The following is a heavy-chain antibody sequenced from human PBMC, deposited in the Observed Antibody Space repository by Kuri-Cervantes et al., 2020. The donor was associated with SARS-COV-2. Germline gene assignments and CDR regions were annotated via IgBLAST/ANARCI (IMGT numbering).Heavy chain of an antibody. Sequence: GSLRLSCTVSGGSISSGDYYWSWIRQPPGKGLEWIGEINHSGSTNYNPSLKSRVTISVDTSKNQFSLKLSSVTAADTAVYYCARHSDILTGTNWFDPWGQGTLVTVSS. V-gene: IGHV4-39*01. D-gene: IGHD3-9*01. J-gene: IGHJ5*02. CDR2: INHSGST. CDR3: ARHSDILTGTNWFDP. CDR1: GGSISSGDYY.